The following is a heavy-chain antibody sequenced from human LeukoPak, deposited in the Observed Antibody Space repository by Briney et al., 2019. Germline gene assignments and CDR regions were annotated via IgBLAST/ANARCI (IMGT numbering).Heavy chain of an antibody. V-gene: IGHV4-34*01. CDR1: GGSFSDYY. CDR2: TSDSGST. D-gene: IGHD3-10*01. CDR3: ARRRWGYGSGSYDY. J-gene: IGHJ4*02. Sequence: SETLSLTCAVYGGSFSDYYWTWIRQPPGKGLEWIGETSDSGSTKYNPSLKSRVTISVDTAKHQFSLKLSSVTAADTAVYYCARRRWGYGSGSYDYWGQGTLVTVSS.